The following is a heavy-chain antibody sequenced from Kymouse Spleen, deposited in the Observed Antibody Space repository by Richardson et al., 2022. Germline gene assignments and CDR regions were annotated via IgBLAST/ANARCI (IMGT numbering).Heavy chain of an antibody. CDR2: IYYSGST. J-gene: IGHJ4*02. CDR1: GGSISSSSYY. CDR3: ARPGVTMVRGVIITT*L. Sequence: QLQLQESGPGLVKPSETLSLTCTVSGGSISSSSYYWGWIRQPPGKGLEWIGSIYYSGSTYYNPSLKSRVTISVDTSKNQFSLKLSSVTAADTAVYYCARPGVTMVRGVIITT*LLGPGNPGHRLL. D-gene: IGHD3-10*01. V-gene: IGHV4-39*01.